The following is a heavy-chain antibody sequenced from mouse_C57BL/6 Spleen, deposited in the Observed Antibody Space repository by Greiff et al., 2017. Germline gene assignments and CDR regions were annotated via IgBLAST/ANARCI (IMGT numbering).Heavy chain of an antibody. CDR2: IDPSDSYT. Sequence: QVQLQQSGAELVMPGASVKLSCKASGYTFTSYWMHWVKQRPGQGLEWIGEIDPSDSYTNYNQKFKGKSTLTVDKSSSTAYMQLSSLTSEDSAVYYCAVLPYFDDWGQGTTLTVSS. J-gene: IGHJ2*01. V-gene: IGHV1-69*01. CDR1: GYTFTSYW. CDR3: AVLPYFDD. D-gene: IGHD5-5*01.